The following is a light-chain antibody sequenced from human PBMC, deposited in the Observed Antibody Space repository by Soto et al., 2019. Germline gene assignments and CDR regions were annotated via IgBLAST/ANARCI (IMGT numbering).Light chain of an antibody. J-gene: IGKJ1*01. CDR3: QLRDVWPS. CDR1: QSVSTS. V-gene: IGKV3-11*01. CDR2: DAS. Sequence: IVLTQSPATLSLSPGERAALSCRASQSVSTSLAWYQHKPGQAPRLIIYDASKRAPGIPARFSGSGSGTDFTLTISSLEPEDFAVYYCQLRDVWPSFGQGTKVEI.